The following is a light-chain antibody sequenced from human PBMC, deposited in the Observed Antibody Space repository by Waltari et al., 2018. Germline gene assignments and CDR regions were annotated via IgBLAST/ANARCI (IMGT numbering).Light chain of an antibody. CDR1: QSVGTF. CDR2: GAS. Sequence: IVLTQSPGTLSLSPGERATLSCRASQSVGTFLVWYQQKPGQAPRLLIQGASTRATGTPDRFSGSGSGTDFSLTISRREPEDFAMYYCQHYVRLPVTFGQGTKVEI. V-gene: IGKV3-20*01. J-gene: IGKJ1*01. CDR3: QHYVRLPVT.